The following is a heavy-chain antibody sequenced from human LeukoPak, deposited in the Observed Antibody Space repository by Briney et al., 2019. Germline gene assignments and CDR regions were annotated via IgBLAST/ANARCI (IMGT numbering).Heavy chain of an antibody. CDR1: GFTFSSYG. V-gene: IGHV3-30*02. CDR2: IRYDGSNK. D-gene: IGHD2-2*01. J-gene: IGHJ3*02. CDR3: QCQLLNHDAFDI. Sequence: GGSLRLSCAASGFTFSSYGMHWVRQAPGKGLEWVAFIRYDGSNKYYADSVKGRFTISRDNSKNTLYLQMNSLRAEDTAVYYCQCQLLNHDAFDIWGQGTMVTVSS.